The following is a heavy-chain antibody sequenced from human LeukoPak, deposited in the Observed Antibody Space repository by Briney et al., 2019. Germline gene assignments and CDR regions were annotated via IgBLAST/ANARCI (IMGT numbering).Heavy chain of an antibody. V-gene: IGHV4-39*07. CDR2: IYYSGST. CDR1: GGSIGRSSYY. Sequence: SETLSLTCTVSGGSIGRSSYYWGWIRQPPGKGLEWIGNIYYSGSTNYSPSLKSRVTISIDMSKNQFSLKLSSVTAADTAVYYCARVSAKTVDYWGQGTLVTVSP. J-gene: IGHJ4*02. CDR3: ARVSAKTVDY.